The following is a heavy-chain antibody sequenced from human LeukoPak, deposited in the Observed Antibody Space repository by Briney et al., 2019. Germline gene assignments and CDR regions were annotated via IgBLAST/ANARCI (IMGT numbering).Heavy chain of an antibody. J-gene: IGHJ3*02. Sequence: GGSLRLSCAASGFTFSSYSMNWVRQAPGKGLEWVSYISSSSSTIYYADSVKGRFTISRDNSKNTLYLQMNSLRAEDTAVYYCAKDYRRYYYDSSGEGAFDIWGQGTMVTVSS. CDR1: GFTFSSYS. CDR2: ISSSSSTI. D-gene: IGHD3-22*01. V-gene: IGHV3-48*01. CDR3: AKDYRRYYYDSSGEGAFDI.